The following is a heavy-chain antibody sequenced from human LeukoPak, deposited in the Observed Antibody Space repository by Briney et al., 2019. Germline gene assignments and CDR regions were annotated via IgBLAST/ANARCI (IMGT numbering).Heavy chain of an antibody. Sequence: PGGSLRLSCAASGFTFSSYGMTWVRQAPGRGLEWVANIKQDGSEKYFVDSVKGRFTISRDNTKNSVYLQMNSLRAEDTAVYYCARDKAVTGTYFDYWGQGTLVTVSS. CDR3: ARDKAVTGTYFDY. V-gene: IGHV3-7*01. D-gene: IGHD6-19*01. CDR2: IKQDGSEK. CDR1: GFTFSSYG. J-gene: IGHJ4*02.